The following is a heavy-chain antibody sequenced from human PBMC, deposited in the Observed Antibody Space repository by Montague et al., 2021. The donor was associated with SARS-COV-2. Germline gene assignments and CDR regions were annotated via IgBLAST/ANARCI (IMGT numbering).Heavy chain of an antibody. J-gene: IGHJ6*02. CDR2: MNHSGST. Sequence: SETLSLTCAVYGGSFSGHYWCWVRQPPGKGLEWIGEMNHSGSTNYNPTLKSRVTITVETYKNKFSLKLSSVTAADTAAYDCARVSAVFIMNILGDYYYGMDVWGQGTTVTVSS. D-gene: IGHD5-12*01. V-gene: IGHV4-34*01. CDR3: ARVSAVFIMNILGDYYYGMDV. CDR1: GGSFSGHY.